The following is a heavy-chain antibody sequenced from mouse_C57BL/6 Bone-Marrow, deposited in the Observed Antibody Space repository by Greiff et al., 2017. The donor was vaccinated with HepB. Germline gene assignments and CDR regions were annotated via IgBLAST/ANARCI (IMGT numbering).Heavy chain of an antibody. J-gene: IGHJ1*03. CDR2: IHPYSGST. V-gene: IGHV1-64*01. CDR3: ARDSSSVGYFYV. Sequence: QVQLQQPGAELVKPGASVKLSCKASGYTFTSYWMHWVKQRPGQGLEWIGMIHPYSGSTNYNEKFKSKATLTVDKSSSTAYMQLSSLTSEDAAVYYCARDSSSVGYFYVWGTGTTVTVSS. D-gene: IGHD1-1*01. CDR1: GYTFTSYW.